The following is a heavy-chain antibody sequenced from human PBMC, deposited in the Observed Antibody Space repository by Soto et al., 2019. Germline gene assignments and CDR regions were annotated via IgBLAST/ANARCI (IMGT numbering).Heavy chain of an antibody. Sequence: QVQLVQSGAEVKKPGSWVKVSCKASGGTFSSYTISWVRQAPGQGLEWMGRIIPILGIANYAQKFQGRVTITADKSTSTAYMELSSLRSEDTAVYYCARDRRVTPTGGINDYWGQGTLVTVSS. CDR1: GGTFSSYT. J-gene: IGHJ4*02. D-gene: IGHD2-21*02. CDR3: ARDRRVTPTGGINDY. V-gene: IGHV1-69*08. CDR2: IIPILGIA.